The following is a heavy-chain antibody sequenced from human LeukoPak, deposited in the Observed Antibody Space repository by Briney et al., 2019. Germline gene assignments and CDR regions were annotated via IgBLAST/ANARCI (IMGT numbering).Heavy chain of an antibody. CDR3: ARADGDYVTQLDY. Sequence: SETLSLTCTVSGGSISSYYWSWIRQPPGKGLEWIGYIYYSGSTNYNPSLKSRVTISVDTSKNQFSLKLSSVTAADTAVYYCARADGDYVTQLDYWGQGTLVTVSS. CDR2: IYYSGST. D-gene: IGHD4-17*01. J-gene: IGHJ4*02. V-gene: IGHV4-59*12. CDR1: GGSISSYY.